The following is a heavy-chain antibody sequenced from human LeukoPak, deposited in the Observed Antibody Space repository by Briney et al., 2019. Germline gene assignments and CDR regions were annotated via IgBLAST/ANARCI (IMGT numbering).Heavy chain of an antibody. CDR3: ARASVADY. CDR1: GFTFSSYW. V-gene: IGHV3-7*03. D-gene: IGHD4-23*01. J-gene: IGHJ4*02. CDR2: IKQDGSEK. Sequence: GGSLRLSCAASGFTFSSYWMSWVRQAPGKGLEWVGNIKQDGSEKYYVDSVKGRFSISRHNEKNCMYLQMNSLRAEDTAVYYCARASVADYWGQGTLVTVSS.